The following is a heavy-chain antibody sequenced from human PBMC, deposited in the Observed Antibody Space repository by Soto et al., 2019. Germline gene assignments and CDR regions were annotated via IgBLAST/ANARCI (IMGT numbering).Heavy chain of an antibody. Sequence: QVQLVQSGDEVKKPGASVKVSCKASGYTFTNYGISWLRQAPGRGLEWMGWISAHNGNTKYAQSLQGRVTMTTDTSTSTAYMELRSLRYDDTALYYCARDQRLVSNWFDPWGQGTLVTVSS. CDR3: ARDQRLVSNWFDP. V-gene: IGHV1-18*01. J-gene: IGHJ5*02. CDR1: GYTFTNYG. D-gene: IGHD6-13*01. CDR2: ISAHNGNT.